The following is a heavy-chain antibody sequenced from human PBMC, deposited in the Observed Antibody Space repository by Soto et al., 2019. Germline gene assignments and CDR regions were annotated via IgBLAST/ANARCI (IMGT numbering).Heavy chain of an antibody. CDR3: ARAWLGQLYYFDY. CDR2: IWYDGSNK. J-gene: IGHJ4*02. D-gene: IGHD5-18*01. V-gene: IGHV3-33*01. CDR1: GFTFSSYG. Sequence: QVQLVESGGGVVQPGRSLRLSCAASGFTFSSYGMHWVRQAPGKGLEWVAVIWYDGSNKYYADSVKGRFTISRDNSKNTLYLNLDSLRAEDTAVYYCARAWLGQLYYFDYWCQGTLVTVS.